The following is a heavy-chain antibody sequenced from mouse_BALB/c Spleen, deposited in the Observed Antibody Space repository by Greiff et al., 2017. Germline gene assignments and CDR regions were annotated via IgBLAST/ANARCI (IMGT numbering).Heavy chain of an antibody. V-gene: IGHV5-9*03. J-gene: IGHJ1*01. CDR2: ISSGGGNT. CDR3: ARESLLWYFDV. Sequence: EVQRVESGGGLVKPGGSLKLSCAASGFTFSSYTMSWVRQTPEKRLEWVATISSGGGNTYYPDSVKGRFTISRDNAKNNLYLQMSSLRSEDTALYYCARESLLWYFDVWGAGTTVTVSS. D-gene: IGHD2-10*01. CDR1: GFTFSSYT.